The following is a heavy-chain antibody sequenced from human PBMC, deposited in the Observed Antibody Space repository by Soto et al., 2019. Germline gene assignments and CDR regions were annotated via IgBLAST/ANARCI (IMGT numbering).Heavy chain of an antibody. CDR1: GGSISSGGYY. J-gene: IGHJ4*02. V-gene: IGHV4-31*03. Sequence: QVQLQESGPGLVKPSQTLSLTCTVSGGSISSGGYYWRWIRQHPGKGLEWIGYIYYSGSTYYNPSLKGRVTISVDTSKNQFSLKLSSVTAADTAVYYCARDRYGSGSPPCDYWGQGTLVTVSS. D-gene: IGHD3-10*01. CDR3: ARDRYGSGSPPCDY. CDR2: IYYSGST.